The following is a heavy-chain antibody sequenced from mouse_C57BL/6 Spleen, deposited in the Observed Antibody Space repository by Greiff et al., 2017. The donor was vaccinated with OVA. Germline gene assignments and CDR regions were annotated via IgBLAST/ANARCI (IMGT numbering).Heavy chain of an antibody. Sequence: LEESGAELVRPGTSVKVSCKASGYAFTNYLIEWVKQRPGQGLEWIGVINPGSGGTNYNEKFKGKATLTADKSSSTAYMQLSSLTSEDSAVYFCARSVIYYGNWGYAMDYWGQGTSVTVSS. CDR2: INPGSGGT. D-gene: IGHD2-1*01. J-gene: IGHJ4*01. V-gene: IGHV1-54*01. CDR1: GYAFTNYL. CDR3: ARSVIYYGNWGYAMDY.